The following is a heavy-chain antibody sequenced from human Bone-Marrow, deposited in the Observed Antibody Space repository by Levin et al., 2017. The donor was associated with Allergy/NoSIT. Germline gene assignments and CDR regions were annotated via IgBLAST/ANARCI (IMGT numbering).Heavy chain of an antibody. CDR1: GFNFHSYY. CDR2: ITSTGSSF. V-gene: IGHV3-11*01. CDR3: AREISGTYATFDI. J-gene: IGHJ3*02. Sequence: SCGGSGFNFHSYYMSWIRQAPGKGLEWISYITSTGSSFYYADSVKGRFTISRDNAKNSLFLQMNSLRAEDTAVYYCAREISGTYATFDIWGQGTMVTVS. D-gene: IGHD1-26*01.